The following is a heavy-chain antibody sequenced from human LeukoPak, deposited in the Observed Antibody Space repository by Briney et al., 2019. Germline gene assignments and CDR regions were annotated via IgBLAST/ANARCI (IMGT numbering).Heavy chain of an antibody. CDR1: GFTFSSYG. CDR2: IWYDGSNK. CDR3: ARADFDFWSGYYYSDY. V-gene: IGHV3-33*01. D-gene: IGHD3-3*01. J-gene: IGHJ4*02. Sequence: GRSLRLSCAASGFTFSSYGMHWVREAPGKGLEWVAVIWYDGSNKYYADSVKGRFTISRDNPKNTLYLQMNSLRAEDTAVYYCARADFDFWSGYYYSDYWGQGTLVTVSS.